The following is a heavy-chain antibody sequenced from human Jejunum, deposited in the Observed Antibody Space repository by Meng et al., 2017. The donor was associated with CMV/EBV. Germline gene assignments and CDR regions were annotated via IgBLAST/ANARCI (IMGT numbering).Heavy chain of an antibody. Sequence: GDSVSSERAAWTWIRQSPSRGLGWLGRTYYRSKWYHDYEVSVKGRITIDADTSKNQFSLQLISVTPEDTAVYYCAGGGGYSSGWYDYWGQGTLVTVSS. V-gene: IGHV6-1*01. CDR1: GDSVSSERAA. J-gene: IGHJ4*02. CDR3: AGGGGYSSGWYDY. CDR2: TYYRSKWYH. D-gene: IGHD6-19*01.